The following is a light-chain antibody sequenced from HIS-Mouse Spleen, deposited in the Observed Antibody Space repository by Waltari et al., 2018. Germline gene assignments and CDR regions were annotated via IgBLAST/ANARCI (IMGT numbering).Light chain of an antibody. CDR2: LGS. Sequence: DIVMTQSPLSLPVTPGEPASISCRSSQSLLHSNGYNYLDWYLDKPGQSPQLLIYLGSNRASGVPDRFSGSGSGTDFTLKISRVEAEDVGVYYCMQALQTPFTFGPGTKVDIK. J-gene: IGKJ3*01. CDR1: QSLLHSNGYNY. V-gene: IGKV2-28*01. CDR3: MQALQTPFT.